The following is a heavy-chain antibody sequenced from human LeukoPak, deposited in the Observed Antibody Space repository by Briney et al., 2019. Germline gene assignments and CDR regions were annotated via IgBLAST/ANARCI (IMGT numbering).Heavy chain of an antibody. Sequence: GGSLRLSCAASGFTFSSYSMNWVRQAPGKGLEWVSSISSSSSYIYYADSVKGRFTISRDNAKNSLYLQMNSLRAEDTAVYYCARDLYSYCSGGSCYGRGFFDYWGQGTLVTASS. CDR1: GFTFSSYS. CDR2: ISSSSSYI. D-gene: IGHD2-15*01. CDR3: ARDLYSYCSGGSCYGRGFFDY. J-gene: IGHJ4*02. V-gene: IGHV3-21*01.